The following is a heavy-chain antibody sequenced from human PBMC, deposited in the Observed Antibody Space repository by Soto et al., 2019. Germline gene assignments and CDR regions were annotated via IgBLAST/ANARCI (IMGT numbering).Heavy chain of an antibody. Sequence: QVQLVQSGAEVKKPGSSVKVSCKASGGTFSSYAISWVRQAPGQGLEWMGGIIPIFGTANYAQKFQGRVTITADESTSTAYMELSSLRSEDTAVYYCARRASQTAETVNWNSVQWYFDYWGQGTLVTVSS. CDR3: ARRASQTAETVNWNSVQWYFDY. D-gene: IGHD1-7*01. J-gene: IGHJ4*02. CDR1: GGTFSSYA. V-gene: IGHV1-69*12. CDR2: IIPIFGTA.